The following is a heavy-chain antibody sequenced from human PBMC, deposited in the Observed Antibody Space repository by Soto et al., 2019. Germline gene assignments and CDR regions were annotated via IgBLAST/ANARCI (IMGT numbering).Heavy chain of an antibody. CDR3: AKTRGTTVPGGTRTFDF. J-gene: IGHJ4*02. Sequence: GGSLRLSCEASRFTFSNYAMTWVRQAPGKGLEWVSTVAYNGDPYSPDSVRGRFTISRDNSRNTVTLQMTSLRAEDTAVYFCAKTRGTTVPGGTRTFDFWGQGALVTVSS. CDR2: VAYNGDP. D-gene: IGHD1-1*01. CDR1: RFTFSNYA. V-gene: IGHV3-23*01.